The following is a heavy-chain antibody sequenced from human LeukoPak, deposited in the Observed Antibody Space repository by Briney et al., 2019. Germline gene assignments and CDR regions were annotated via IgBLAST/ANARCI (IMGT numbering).Heavy chain of an antibody. CDR3: VRELLEAFDI. CDR2: ISSSSSHT. Sequence: GGSLRLSCAASGFTFSTYSMNWVRQAPGKGLEWVSSISSSSSHTYYADSVKSRSTISRDNAKNSLYLQMNSLRAEDTAVYYCVRELLEAFDIWGQGTMVTVSS. D-gene: IGHD1-1*01. CDR1: GFTFSTYS. V-gene: IGHV3-21*06. J-gene: IGHJ3*02.